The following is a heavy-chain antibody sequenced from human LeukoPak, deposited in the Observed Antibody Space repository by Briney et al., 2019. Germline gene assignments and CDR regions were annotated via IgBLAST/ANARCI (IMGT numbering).Heavy chain of an antibody. J-gene: IGHJ4*02. CDR2: ISTTSDYI. CDR1: GCTVSSYS. Sequence: GGSLRVSCAASGCTVSSYSMNWVRQAPGKGLEWVSSISTTSDYIYYADSLKGRLTISRDNAKNSLYLQMNSLRAEDTAVYYCARGGIYSQGFDYWGQGTLVTVSS. CDR3: ARGGIYSQGFDY. V-gene: IGHV3-21*01. D-gene: IGHD6-13*01.